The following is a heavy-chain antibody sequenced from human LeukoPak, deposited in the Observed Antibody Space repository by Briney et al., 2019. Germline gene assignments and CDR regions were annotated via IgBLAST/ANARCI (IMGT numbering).Heavy chain of an antibody. J-gene: IGHJ4*02. CDR1: GGSFSGYY. CDR3: ARGGLWMQLFTY. D-gene: IGHD5-18*01. Sequence: SETLSLTCAVYGGSFSGYYWSWIRQPPGKGLEWIGEINHSGSTNYNPSLKSRVTISVDTSKNQFSLKLSSVTAADTAVYYCARGGLWMQLFTYWGQGTLVTVSS. V-gene: IGHV4-34*01. CDR2: INHSGST.